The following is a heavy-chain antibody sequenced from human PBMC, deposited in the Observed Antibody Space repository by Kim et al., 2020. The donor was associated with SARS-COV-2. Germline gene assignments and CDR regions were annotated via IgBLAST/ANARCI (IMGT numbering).Heavy chain of an antibody. CDR1: GFTFSSYA. CDR3: ARVGSGSIYYFDY. Sequence: GGSLRLSCAASGFTFSSYAMHWVRQAPGKGLEWVAVISYDGSNKYYADSVKGRFTISRDNSKNTLYLQMNSLRAEDTAVYYCARVGSGSIYYFDYWGQGTLVTVSS. CDR2: ISYDGSNK. V-gene: IGHV3-30*04. D-gene: IGHD3-10*01. J-gene: IGHJ4*02.